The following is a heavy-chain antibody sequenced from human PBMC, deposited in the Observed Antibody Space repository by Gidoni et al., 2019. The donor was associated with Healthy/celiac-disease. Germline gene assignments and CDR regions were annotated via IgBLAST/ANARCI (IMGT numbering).Heavy chain of an antibody. CDR3: ARGLPYYDFWSGYQYYFDY. J-gene: IGHJ4*02. V-gene: IGHV4-31*01. Sequence: QVQLQESGPGLVKPSQTLSLTCTVSGGSISSGGYYWSWIRQHPGKGLEWIGYIYYSGSTYYNPSLKSLVTISVDTSKNQFSLKLSSVTAADTAVYYCARGLPYYDFWSGYQYYFDYWGQGTLVTVSS. CDR1: GGSISSGGYY. D-gene: IGHD3-3*01. CDR2: IYYSGST.